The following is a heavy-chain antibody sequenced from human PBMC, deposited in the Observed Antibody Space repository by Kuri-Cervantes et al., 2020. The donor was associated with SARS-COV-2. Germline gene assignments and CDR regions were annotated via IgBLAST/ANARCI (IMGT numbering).Heavy chain of an antibody. V-gene: IGHV3-11*03. CDR3: ARGQQLIDY. D-gene: IGHD6-13*01. CDR1: GFTFSSYA. J-gene: IGHJ4*02. Sequence: LSLTCAASGFTFSSYAMSWVRQAPGEGLEWVSYISSSSSYTNYADSVKGRFTISRDNAKNSLYLQMNSLRAEDTAVYYCARGQQLIDYWGQGTLVTVSS. CDR2: ISSSSSYT.